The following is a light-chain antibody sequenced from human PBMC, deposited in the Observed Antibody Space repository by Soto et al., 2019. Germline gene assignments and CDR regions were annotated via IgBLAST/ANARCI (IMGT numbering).Light chain of an antibody. J-gene: IGLJ1*01. CDR1: SSDVGGYNY. CDR3: SSYADSNSYV. CDR2: EVT. Sequence: QSALTQPPSASGSPGQSVTISCTGTSSDVGGYNYVYWYQQHPGKAPKLMIYEVTTRPSGVPDRFSGSKSGNTASLTVSGLQAEDEADYYCSSYADSNSYVFGTGTKVTVL. V-gene: IGLV2-8*01.